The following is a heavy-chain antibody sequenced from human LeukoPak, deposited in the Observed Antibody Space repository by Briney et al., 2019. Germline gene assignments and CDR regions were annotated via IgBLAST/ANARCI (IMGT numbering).Heavy chain of an antibody. Sequence: SGGSLRLSCVASAFTLSDYGVSWVRQAPGKGLEWVSAIRDSAGYTYYADSVKGRFTVSRDNFKNTLYLQMNSLRAEDTAVYYCAKERQLGVCYFDYWGQGTLVTVS. CDR3: AKERQLGVCYFDY. CDR1: AFTLSDYG. CDR2: IRDSAGYT. D-gene: IGHD3-16*01. J-gene: IGHJ4*02. V-gene: IGHV3-23*01.